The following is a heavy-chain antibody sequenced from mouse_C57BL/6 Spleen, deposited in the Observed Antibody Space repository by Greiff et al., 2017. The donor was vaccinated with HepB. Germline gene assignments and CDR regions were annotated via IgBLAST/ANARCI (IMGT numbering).Heavy chain of an antibody. CDR3: TPRGNYYGSSYRGFDY. Sequence: EVKVEESGTVLARPGASVKMSCKTSGYTFTSYWMHWVKQRPGQGLEWIGAIYPGNSDTSYNQKFKGKAKLTAVTSASTAYMELSSLTNEDSAVYYCTPRGNYYGSSYRGFDYWGQGTTLTVSS. CDR1: GYTFTSYW. CDR2: IYPGNSDT. J-gene: IGHJ2*01. V-gene: IGHV1-5*01. D-gene: IGHD1-1*01.